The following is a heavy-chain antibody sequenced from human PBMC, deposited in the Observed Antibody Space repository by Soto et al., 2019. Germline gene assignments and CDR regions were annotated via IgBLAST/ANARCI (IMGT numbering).Heavy chain of an antibody. J-gene: IGHJ4*02. Sequence: PGGSLRLSCAASGFTFSDYYMSWIRQAPGKGLEWVSYISSSGSTIYYADSVKGRFTISRDNAKNSLYLQMNSLRAEDTAVYYCITVKVTMIVEVPHYWGQGTLVTVSS. D-gene: IGHD3-22*01. V-gene: IGHV3-11*01. CDR2: ISSSGSTI. CDR3: ITVKVTMIVEVPHY. CDR1: GFTFSDYY.